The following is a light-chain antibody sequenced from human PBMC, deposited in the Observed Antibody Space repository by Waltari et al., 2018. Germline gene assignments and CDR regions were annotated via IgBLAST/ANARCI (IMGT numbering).Light chain of an antibody. Sequence: EIVLTQSPGTLSLSPGERATLPCRASKSVSSSYLAWYQQKPGQAPRLLTYGASSRATGIPDRFSGSGSGTDFTLTISRLEPEDFAVYYCQQYGSSPYTFGQGTKLEIK. CDR3: QQYGSSPYT. CDR1: KSVSSSY. CDR2: GAS. V-gene: IGKV3-20*01. J-gene: IGKJ2*01.